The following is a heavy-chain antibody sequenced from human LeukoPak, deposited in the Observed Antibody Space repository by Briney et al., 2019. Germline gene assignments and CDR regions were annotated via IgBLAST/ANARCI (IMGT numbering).Heavy chain of an antibody. Sequence: PSETLSLTCTVSGGSISSGGYHWSWIRQHPGKGLEWIGYIYYTGSTYCNPSLKGRVTISVDTSKNHFSLKLSSVTAAGTAVYYCARDFYYDSGGSRVDTFDIWGQGAMVTVSS. CDR1: GGSISSGGYH. J-gene: IGHJ3*02. D-gene: IGHD3-22*01. CDR2: IYYTGST. V-gene: IGHV4-31*03. CDR3: ARDFYYDSGGSRVDTFDI.